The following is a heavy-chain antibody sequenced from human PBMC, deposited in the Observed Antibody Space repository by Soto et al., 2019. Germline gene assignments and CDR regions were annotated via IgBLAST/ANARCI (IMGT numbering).Heavy chain of an antibody. D-gene: IGHD5-12*01. J-gene: IGHJ3*02. Sequence: GGSLRLSCAASGFTFSSYGMHWVRQAPGKGLEWVAVISYDGSNKYYADSVKGRFTISRDNSKNTLYLQMNSLRAEDTAVYYCAKDTYSGYEPGAFDIWGQGTMVTVSS. CDR2: ISYDGSNK. V-gene: IGHV3-30*18. CDR3: AKDTYSGYEPGAFDI. CDR1: GFTFSSYG.